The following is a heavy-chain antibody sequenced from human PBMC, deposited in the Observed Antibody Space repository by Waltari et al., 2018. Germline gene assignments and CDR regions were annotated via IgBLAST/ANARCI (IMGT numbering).Heavy chain of an antibody. CDR1: GFTFSNAW. D-gene: IGHD3-3*01. V-gene: IGHV3-15*01. CDR2: IKSKTDGGTT. Sequence: EVQLVESGGGLVKPGGSLRLSCAASGFTFSNAWMSWVRQAPGKGLEWVGRIKSKTDGGTTDYAAPVKGRFTISRDDSKNTLYLQMNSLKTEDTAVYYCTTDGTLGYDFWSGYYYFRGLDYWGQGTLVTVSS. CDR3: TTDGTLGYDFWSGYYYFRGLDY. J-gene: IGHJ4*02.